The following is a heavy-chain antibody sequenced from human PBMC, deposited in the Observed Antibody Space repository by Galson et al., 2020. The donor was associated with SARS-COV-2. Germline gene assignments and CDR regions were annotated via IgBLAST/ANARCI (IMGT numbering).Heavy chain of an antibody. CDR1: GFPLSTSGMR. J-gene: IGHJ4*02. Sequence: SGPTLVKPTQTLTLTCTFSGFPLSTSGMRVSWIRQPPGKALEWLARIDWDDDKFYSTSLKTRLTISKDTSKNQVVLTMTNMDPVDTATYYCARISLIGGGLLFDYWGQGTLVTVSS. D-gene: IGHD1-26*01. CDR2: IDWDDDK. CDR3: ARISLIGGGLLFDY. V-gene: IGHV2-70*04.